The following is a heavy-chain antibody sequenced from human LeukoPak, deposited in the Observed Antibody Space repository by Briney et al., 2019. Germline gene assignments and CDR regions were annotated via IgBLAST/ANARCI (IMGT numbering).Heavy chain of an antibody. J-gene: IGHJ3*02. D-gene: IGHD1-26*01. V-gene: IGHV3-53*01. Sequence: PGGSLRPSCAASGFTFSNYWMSWVRQAPGKGLEWVSVIYSGGSTYYADSVKGRFTISRDNSKNTLYLQMNSLRAEDTAVYYCANSRGMVGATGGAFGIWRQGTMVTVSS. CDR3: ANSRGMVGATGGAFGI. CDR2: IYSGGST. CDR1: GFTFSNYW.